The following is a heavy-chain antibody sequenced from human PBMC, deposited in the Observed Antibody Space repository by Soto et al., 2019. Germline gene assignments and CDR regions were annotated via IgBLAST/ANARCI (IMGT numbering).Heavy chain of an antibody. Sequence: SETLSLTCTVSGGSISGYYWSWIRQPAGKGLEWIGRIYTTGSTIYNPSLRSRVTMSVDTSKNQFSLKLSSVTAADTAVYYCGRAPCEGGWAARPGSWFDPWGQGTLVTVSS. V-gene: IGHV4-4*07. D-gene: IGHD6-6*01. CDR2: IYTTGST. CDR1: GGSISGYY. J-gene: IGHJ5*02. CDR3: GRAPCEGGWAARPGSWFDP.